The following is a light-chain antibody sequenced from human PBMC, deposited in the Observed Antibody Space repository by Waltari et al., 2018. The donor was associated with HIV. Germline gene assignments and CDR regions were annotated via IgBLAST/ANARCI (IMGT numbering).Light chain of an antibody. V-gene: IGLV2-8*01. CDR3: SSFAGTHKL. CDR2: EVT. CDR1: NSDIRDYIY. J-gene: IGLJ2*01. Sequence: QSALTQSPSASGSPGQSVNISCSGANSDIRDYIYVSWYQQHSDRPPKLIIFEVTKRPSGVPDRFSGSKSGNTASIFVSGLQPEDEATYFCSSFAGTHKLFGGGTKLTVL.